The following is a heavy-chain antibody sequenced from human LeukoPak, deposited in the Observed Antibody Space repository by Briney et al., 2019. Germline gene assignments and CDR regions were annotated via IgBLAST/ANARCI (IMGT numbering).Heavy chain of an antibody. J-gene: IGHJ1*01. CDR3: AGDRLSGYYGTSGFQH. CDR2: ISYDGRNE. CDR1: GFIFSDYA. V-gene: IGHV3-30*04. Sequence: GGSLRLSCAASGFIFSDYAIHWVRQAPGKGLEWVAVISYDGRNEYYTDSVKGRDSVKGRFTISRDNSKKTLYLQMNSLRPEDTAVYYCAGDRLSGYYGTSGFQHWGQGTLVTVSS. D-gene: IGHD2-2*01.